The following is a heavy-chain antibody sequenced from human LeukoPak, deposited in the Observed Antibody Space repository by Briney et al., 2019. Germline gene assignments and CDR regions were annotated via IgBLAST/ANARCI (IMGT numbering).Heavy chain of an antibody. J-gene: IGHJ3*02. D-gene: IGHD3-22*01. Sequence: GGSLRLSCAASGFTFDDYGMSWVRQAPGKGLEWVSGINWNGGSTGYADSVKGRFTISRDNAKNSLYLQMNSLRAEDTAVYYCAKDYAITMIVVVPRGGAFDIWGQGTMVTVSS. CDR2: INWNGGST. CDR3: AKDYAITMIVVVPRGGAFDI. CDR1: GFTFDDYG. V-gene: IGHV3-20*04.